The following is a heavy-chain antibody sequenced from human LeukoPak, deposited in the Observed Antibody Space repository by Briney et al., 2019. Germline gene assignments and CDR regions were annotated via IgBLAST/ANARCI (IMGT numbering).Heavy chain of an antibody. J-gene: IGHJ4*02. Sequence: GSLRLSCLTSGFPLSTNAMSWVRQAPGKGLEWISGISGSGASTYYVDSVKGRFTISRDDSRNTLYLQMNSLRGDDTAVYYCAKDVGKWESLHFFDYWGQGTLVTVSS. CDR1: GFPLSTNA. V-gene: IGHV3-23*01. CDR3: AKDVGKWESLHFFDY. CDR2: ISGSGAST. D-gene: IGHD1-26*01.